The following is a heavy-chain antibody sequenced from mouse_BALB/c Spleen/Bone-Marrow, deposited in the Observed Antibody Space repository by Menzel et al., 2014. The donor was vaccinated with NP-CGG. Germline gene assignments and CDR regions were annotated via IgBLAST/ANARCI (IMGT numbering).Heavy chain of an antibody. CDR1: GYTFTSYV. CDR2: INPYNDGT. V-gene: IGHV1-14*01. D-gene: IGHD2-4*01. J-gene: IGHJ4*01. CDR3: VRGVYYDYDEGALDY. Sequence: VQLKESGPELIKPGASVKMSCKASGYTFTSYVIYWVKQKPGQGLKWIGYINPYNDGTKYNEKFKGKATLTSDKSSSTAYMDLSSLASEDSAVYYCVRGVYYDYDEGALDYWGQGTSVTVSS.